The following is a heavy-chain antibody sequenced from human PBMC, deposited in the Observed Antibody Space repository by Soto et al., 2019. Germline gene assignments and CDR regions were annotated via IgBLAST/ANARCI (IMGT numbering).Heavy chain of an antibody. V-gene: IGHV4-59*01. CDR1: GGSITSYY. D-gene: IGHD3-10*01. CDR3: ARRWSGTDY. J-gene: IGHJ4*01. Sequence: QVQLQESGPGLVKPSETLSLTCTVSGGSITSYYRSWIRQPPGKGLEWIGYIHNSGSTSYNPSLQSRVTISADVSKNQFSLDLRSVTAADTAVYYCARRWSGTDYWGHGTLVTVSS. CDR2: IHNSGST.